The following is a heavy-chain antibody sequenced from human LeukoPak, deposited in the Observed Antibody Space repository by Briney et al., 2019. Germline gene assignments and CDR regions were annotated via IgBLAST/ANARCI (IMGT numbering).Heavy chain of an antibody. Sequence: ASVKVSCKASGYTFTSYGISWVRQAPGQGLEWMGWISAYNGNTNYAQKLQGRVTMTTDTSTSTAYMELRSLGSDDTAVYYCARDLRTVTTLYYYYMDVWGKGTTVTISS. J-gene: IGHJ6*03. CDR1: GYTFTSYG. CDR3: ARDLRTVTTLYYYYMDV. CDR2: ISAYNGNT. V-gene: IGHV1-18*01. D-gene: IGHD4-17*01.